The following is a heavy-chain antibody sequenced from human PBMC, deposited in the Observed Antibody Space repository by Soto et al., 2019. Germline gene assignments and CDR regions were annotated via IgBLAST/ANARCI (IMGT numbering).Heavy chain of an antibody. CDR1: GYTCISYG. J-gene: IGHJ4*02. V-gene: IGHV1-18*01. Sequence: QVQLVQSGAEVKKTGASVEVSCKASGYTCISYGISWVRQAPGQGLEGTGWVSAYTGKTNYAQKFQGRVTLTTATSTSTASMSLRSLRSDDTADYYCARAGFSTSWLGILATGAHGVEFDHWGQGTLVTVSS. D-gene: IGHD6-13*01. CDR3: ARAGFSTSWLGILATGAHGVEFDH. CDR2: VSAYTGKT.